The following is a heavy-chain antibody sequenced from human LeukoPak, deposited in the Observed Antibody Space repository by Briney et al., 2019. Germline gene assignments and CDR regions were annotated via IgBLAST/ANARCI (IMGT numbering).Heavy chain of an antibody. V-gene: IGHV1-46*01. D-gene: IGHD7-27*01. Sequence: ASVKVSCKXSGYAFTSYYMHWVRQAPGQGLEWMGIINPSGGSTSYAQKFQGRVTMTRDTSTSTVYMELSSLRSEDTAVYYCARDSPWGGFDYWGQGTLVTVSS. CDR2: INPSGGST. J-gene: IGHJ4*02. CDR1: GYAFTSYY. CDR3: ARDSPWGGFDY.